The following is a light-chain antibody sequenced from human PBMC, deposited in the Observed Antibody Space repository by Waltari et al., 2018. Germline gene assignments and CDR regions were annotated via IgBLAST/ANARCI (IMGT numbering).Light chain of an antibody. J-gene: IGKJ1*01. V-gene: IGKV3-20*01. CDR2: GAS. Sequence: EIVLTHSPGPLSLSPGERATLSCRASQSVTRSLAWYQQKPGQAPRLLIYGASSRATGIPDRFSGGGSGTDFSLTISRLEPEDFAMYYCQHYVSLPATFGQGTKVEIK. CDR1: QSVTRS. CDR3: QHYVSLPAT.